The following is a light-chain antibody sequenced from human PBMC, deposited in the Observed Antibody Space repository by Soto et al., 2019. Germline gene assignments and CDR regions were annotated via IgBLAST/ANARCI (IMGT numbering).Light chain of an antibody. V-gene: IGKV3-20*01. CDR2: GAS. CDR3: RSTGIPPAT. J-gene: IGKJ1*01. Sequence: EIVLTQSPGTLSLSPGERATLSCRASQSVSSNYLAWYQQKPGQAPRPLIYGASSRATGIPDRFSGSGAGTDFPLTISRREPEDFAGYPPRSTGIPPATLGQG. CDR1: QSVSSNY.